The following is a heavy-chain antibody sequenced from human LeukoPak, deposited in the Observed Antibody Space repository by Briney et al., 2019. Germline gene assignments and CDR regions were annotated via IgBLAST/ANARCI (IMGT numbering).Heavy chain of an antibody. J-gene: IGHJ4*02. V-gene: IGHV1-46*01. Sequence: ASVKVSCKASGYTFTSYYMHWVRQAPGQGLEWMGIINPSGGSTSYAQKFQGRVTMTRDTSTSTVYMELSSLGSEDTAVYYCARSPWVVAASDYWGQGTLVTVSS. D-gene: IGHD2-15*01. CDR2: INPSGGST. CDR1: GYTFTSYY. CDR3: ARSPWVVAASDY.